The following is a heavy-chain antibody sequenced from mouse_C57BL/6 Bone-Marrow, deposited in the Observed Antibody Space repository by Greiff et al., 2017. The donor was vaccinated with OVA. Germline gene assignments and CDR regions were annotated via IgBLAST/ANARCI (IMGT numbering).Heavy chain of an antibody. D-gene: IGHD2-13*01. CDR1: GYTFTSYW. CDR3: ARGGDRAWFAY. V-gene: IGHV1-7*01. J-gene: IGHJ3*01. CDR2: INPSSGYT. Sequence: QVQLQQPGAELVKPGASVKLSCKASGYTFTSYWMHWVKQRPGQGLEWIGYINPSSGYTKYNQKFKDKATLTADKSSSTAYMQLSSLTYEDSAVYFCARGGDRAWFAYWGQGTLVTVSA.